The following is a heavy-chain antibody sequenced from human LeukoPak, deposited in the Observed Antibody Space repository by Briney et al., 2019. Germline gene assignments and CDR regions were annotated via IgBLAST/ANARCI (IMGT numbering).Heavy chain of an antibody. V-gene: IGHV1-69*05. CDR3: ARDGRIAAAGTPSYFDY. CDR1: GGTFSSYA. CDR2: VIPIFGTA. Sequence: ASVKVSCKASGGTFSSYAISWVRQAPGQGLEWMGGVIPIFGTANYAQKFQGRVTITTDESTSTAYMELSSLRSEDTAVYYCARDGRIAAAGTPSYFDYWGQGTLVTVSS. D-gene: IGHD6-13*01. J-gene: IGHJ4*02.